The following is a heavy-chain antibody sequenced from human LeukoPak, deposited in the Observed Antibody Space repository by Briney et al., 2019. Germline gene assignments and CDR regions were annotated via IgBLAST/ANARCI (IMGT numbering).Heavy chain of an antibody. V-gene: IGHV1-18*01. J-gene: IGHJ6*04. CDR1: GYTFNHYG. D-gene: IGHD1-26*01. CDR2: ISAYNGHT. Sequence: ASVKVSCKASGYTFNHYGITWVRQAPGQGLEWMGWISAYNGHTNYAQNLQDRVTMTTDTPTSTAYMELRSLRSDDTAVYYCARDPSRVGPTYTDVWGKGTTVTISS. CDR3: ARDPSRVGPTYTDV.